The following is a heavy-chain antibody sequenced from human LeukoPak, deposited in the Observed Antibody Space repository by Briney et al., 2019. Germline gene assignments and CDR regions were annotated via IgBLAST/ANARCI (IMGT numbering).Heavy chain of an antibody. CDR2: INPNSGGT. V-gene: IGHV1-2*06. J-gene: IGHJ5*02. Sequence: ASVKVSCKAAGYTFTGYYMFWVRQAPGQGLEWMGRINPNSGGTNYAQKFQGRVTMTRDMSISTAYMELSRLRSDDTAVYYCARGYCSGGSCYSVENWFDPWGQGTLVTVPS. CDR1: GYTFTGYY. D-gene: IGHD2-15*01. CDR3: ARGYCSGGSCYSVENWFDP.